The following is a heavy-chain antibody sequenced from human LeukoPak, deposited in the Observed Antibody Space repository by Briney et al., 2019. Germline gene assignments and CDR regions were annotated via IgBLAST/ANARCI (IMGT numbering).Heavy chain of an antibody. D-gene: IGHD6-19*01. CDR2: IYYSGST. J-gene: IGHJ5*02. CDR1: GGSISSYY. V-gene: IGHV4-59*01. Sequence: TETLSLTCTVSGGSISSYYWSWIRQPPGKGLEWIGYIYYSGSTNYNPSLKSRVTISVDTSKHQFSLKLSSVTAADTAVYYCASMYSSGWSPKYNWFDPWGQGTLVTVSS. CDR3: ASMYSSGWSPKYNWFDP.